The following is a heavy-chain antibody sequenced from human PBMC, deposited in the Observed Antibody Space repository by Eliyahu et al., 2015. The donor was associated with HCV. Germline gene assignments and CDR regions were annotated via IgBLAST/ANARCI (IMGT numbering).Heavy chain of an antibody. J-gene: IGHJ4*02. V-gene: IGHV3-7*03. CDR2: IKEDGSQK. CDR3: ASAGWEVPRY. D-gene: IGHD1-26*01. CDR1: GFTFSNYW. Sequence: EVRLVESGGGLXQPGGXLRXPCAAXGFTFSNYWRSWVRQAPGKGLEWVANIKEDGSQKYYVDSVKGRFTISRDNAKNSLSLQVNSLRAEDTGVYYCASAGWEVPRYWGQGTLVTVSS.